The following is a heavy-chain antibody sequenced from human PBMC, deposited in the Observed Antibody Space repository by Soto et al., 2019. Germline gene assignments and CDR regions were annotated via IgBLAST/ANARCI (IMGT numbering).Heavy chain of an antibody. Sequence: PSDTLSLTCTVSGASIRGHFWSWIRQPAGKGLEWMGRFYASGRTNYNPSLKSRVTMSVDTSKNQFSLRLNSVTAADTAVYFCARDSETYYYFQHWGQGSLVTVSS. CDR2: FYASGRT. CDR1: GASIRGHF. D-gene: IGHD3-10*01. V-gene: IGHV4-4*07. CDR3: ARDSETYYYFQH. J-gene: IGHJ1*01.